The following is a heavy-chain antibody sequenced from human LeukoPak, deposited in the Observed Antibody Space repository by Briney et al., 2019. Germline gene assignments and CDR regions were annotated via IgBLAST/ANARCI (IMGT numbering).Heavy chain of an antibody. D-gene: IGHD3-10*01. CDR3: ARSQNYYGSGDD. CDR2: IYYTGKT. Sequence: SETLSLTCTVSGDSVSNGNYYWSWLRQPPGKALEWIGYIYYTGKTYYNPSLEGRVTILVGTSRNHFSVKLSSVTAADTAVYYCARSQNYYGSGDDWSQGTLVTVSS. V-gene: IGHV4-61*03. J-gene: IGHJ4*02. CDR1: GDSVSNGNYY.